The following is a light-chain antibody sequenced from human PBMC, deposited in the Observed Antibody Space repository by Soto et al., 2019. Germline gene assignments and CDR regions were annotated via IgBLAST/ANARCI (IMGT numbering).Light chain of an antibody. CDR1: QGISNY. V-gene: IGKV1-27*01. J-gene: IGKJ4*01. CDR3: QKYNSASL. Sequence: DIQMTQSPSSLSASVGDRITITCRTSQGISNYLAWYQQKSGEVPKLLIYLASTLGSGVPSRFSGSRSGTDFSLTTGSLQPEDVAIYYCQKYNSASLFGGTTKVDI. CDR2: LAS.